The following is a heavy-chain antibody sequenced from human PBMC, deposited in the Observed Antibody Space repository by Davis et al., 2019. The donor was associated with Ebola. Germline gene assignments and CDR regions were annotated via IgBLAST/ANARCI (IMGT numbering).Heavy chain of an antibody. V-gene: IGHV3-21*01. CDR1: GFTFSSYS. CDR3: ARDLRFLEWSHGALDV. CDR2: ISSSSSYI. J-gene: IGHJ6*04. D-gene: IGHD3-3*01. Sequence: PGGSLRLSCAASGFTFSSYSMNWVRQAPGKGLEWVSSISSSSSYIYYADSVKGRFTISRDNAKNSLYLQMNSLRAEDAAVYYCARDLRFLEWSHGALDVWGKGTTVTVSS.